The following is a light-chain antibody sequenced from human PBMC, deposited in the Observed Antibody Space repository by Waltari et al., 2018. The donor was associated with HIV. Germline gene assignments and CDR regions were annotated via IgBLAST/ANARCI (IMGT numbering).Light chain of an antibody. CDR1: NLATKD. CDR3: QVWDNNVV. Sequence: YELTQPPSVSVALGLTAKIPCGGNNLATKDVHWYQKRPGQAPVLVMFKDSNRPSGIPERCSGSKSRNTAALTISGVQVEDEADYFCQVWDNNVVFGGGTKLTVL. V-gene: IGLV3-9*01. CDR2: KDS. J-gene: IGLJ3*02.